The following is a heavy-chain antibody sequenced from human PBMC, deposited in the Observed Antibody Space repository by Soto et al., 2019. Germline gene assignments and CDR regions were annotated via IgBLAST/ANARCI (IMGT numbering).Heavy chain of an antibody. J-gene: IGHJ6*02. CDR1: RYAFTIYY. CDR2: INPSGGST. D-gene: IGHD3-16*02. CDR3: ARDQSGDYVWGSYRYTVYYYGMDV. V-gene: IGHV1-46*01. Sequence: GASVNVSFKASRYAFTIYYRHWVRQAPGQGLDGMVIINPSGGSTRYAQKFQGRVTMTRDTSTSTVYMELSSLRSEDTAVYYCARDQSGDYVWGSYRYTVYYYGMDVWGQGTTVTVSS.